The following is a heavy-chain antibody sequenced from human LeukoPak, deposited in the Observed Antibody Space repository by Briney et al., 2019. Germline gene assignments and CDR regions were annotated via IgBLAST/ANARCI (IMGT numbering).Heavy chain of an antibody. CDR2: ISGSGGST. CDR3: AKDYHRYSSGWSIYYYYMDV. J-gene: IGHJ6*03. Sequence: GGSLRLSCAASGFTFSSYAMSWVRQAPGKGLEWVSAISGSGGSTYYADSVKGRFTISRDNSKNTLYLQMNSLRAEDTAVYYCAKDYHRYSSGWSIYYYYMDVWGKGTTVTVSS. V-gene: IGHV3-23*01. CDR1: GFTFSSYA. D-gene: IGHD6-19*01.